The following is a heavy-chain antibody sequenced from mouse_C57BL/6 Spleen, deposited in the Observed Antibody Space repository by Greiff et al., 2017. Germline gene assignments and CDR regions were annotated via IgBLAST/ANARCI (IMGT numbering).Heavy chain of an antibody. CDR1: GYTFTSYW. Sequence: QVQLQQPGAELVRPGSSVKLSCKASGYTFTSYWMHWVKQRPIQGLEWIGNIDPSDSETHYNQKFKDKATLTVDKSSSTAYMQLSSLTSEDSAVYCCARGGNYAGDAMDYWGQGTSVTVSS. J-gene: IGHJ4*01. CDR3: ARGGNYAGDAMDY. V-gene: IGHV1-52*01. D-gene: IGHD2-1*01. CDR2: IDPSDSET.